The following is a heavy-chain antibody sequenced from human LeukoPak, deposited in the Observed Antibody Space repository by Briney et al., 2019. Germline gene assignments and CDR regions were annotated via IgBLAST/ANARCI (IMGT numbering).Heavy chain of an antibody. CDR3: ARVGTGNAFDI. J-gene: IGHJ3*02. CDR2: ISPYNTDT. V-gene: IGHV1-18*01. CDR1: DYTFTSYG. Sequence: ASVTVSCKASDYTFTSYGISWVRQAPGQGVEWMGWISPYNTDTNYAQKLQGRVTITTDTSTSTAYMALRSLRSDATAVYYCARVGTGNAFDIWGQGTMVTVSS. D-gene: IGHD2-8*02.